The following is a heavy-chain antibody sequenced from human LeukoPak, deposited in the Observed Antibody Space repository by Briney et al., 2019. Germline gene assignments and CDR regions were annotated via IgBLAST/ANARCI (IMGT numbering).Heavy chain of an antibody. CDR3: ARTVAGGRYWYFDL. J-gene: IGHJ2*01. D-gene: IGHD6-19*01. V-gene: IGHV1-8*01. Sequence: ASVKVSCKASGYTFTSYDMNWVRQATGQGLEWMGWMNPNSGNTGYAQKFQGRVTMTRDISIGTAYMELSSLRSDDTAVYYCARTVAGGRYWYFDLWGRGTLVTVSS. CDR2: MNPNSGNT. CDR1: GYTFTSYD.